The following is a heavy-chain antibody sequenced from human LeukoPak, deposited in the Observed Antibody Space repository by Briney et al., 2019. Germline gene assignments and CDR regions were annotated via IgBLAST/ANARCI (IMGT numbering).Heavy chain of an antibody. J-gene: IGHJ4*02. D-gene: IGHD1-26*01. CDR3: ARDGIDY. Sequence: PGGSLRLSCVASGFTFRNYWMSWVRQAPGKGLEWVANIKQDGSEKYSADSENSRFTFSKDDNNNLEYQMMNTLRSEDTAVYYCARDGIDYWGQGTLVTVSS. V-gene: IGHV3-7*04. CDR2: IKQDGSEK. CDR1: GFTFRNYW.